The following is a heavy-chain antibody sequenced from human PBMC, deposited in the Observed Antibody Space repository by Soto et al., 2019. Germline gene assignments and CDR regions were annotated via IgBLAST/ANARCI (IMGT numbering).Heavy chain of an antibody. CDR3: ASGGARRSGSYFGGS. CDR2: IIPIFGTA. D-gene: IGHD1-26*01. J-gene: IGHJ5*02. CDR1: GGTFSSYA. Sequence: QVQLVQSGAEVKKPGSSVQVSCKASGGTFSSYALSWVRQAPGQGLEWMGGIIPIFGTANHAQKFQGGVTITADESTSTAYMELSSLRSEDTAVYYCASGGARRSGSYFGGSWGQGTLVTVSS. V-gene: IGHV1-69*01.